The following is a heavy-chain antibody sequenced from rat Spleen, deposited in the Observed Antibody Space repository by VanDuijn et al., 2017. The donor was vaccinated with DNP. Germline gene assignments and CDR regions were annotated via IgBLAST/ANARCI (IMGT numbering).Heavy chain of an antibody. Sequence: EVQLVESGGGLVQPGRSLKLSCAVSGITFSDHNMAWVRQAPKKGLEWVATIRNTGYHTYYSDSVKGRLSLSRDNAKSTQYLQMNSLRSEDTATYYCTRDNRYNSYYVMDAWGQGASVTVSS. CDR1: GITFSDHN. CDR2: IRNTGYHT. V-gene: IGHV5-7*01. J-gene: IGHJ4*01. CDR3: TRDNRYNSYYVMDA. D-gene: IGHD1-5*01.